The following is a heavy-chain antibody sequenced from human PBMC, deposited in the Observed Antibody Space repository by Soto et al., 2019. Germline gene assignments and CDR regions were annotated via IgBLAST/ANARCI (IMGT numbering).Heavy chain of an antibody. CDR2: INHSGST. J-gene: IGHJ6*03. CDR1: GGSFSGYY. Sequence: QVQLQQWGAGLLKPSETLSLTCAVYGGSFSGYYWSWIRQPPGKGLEWIGEINHSGSTNYNPSLKSRVTISVDTSNNQFSLKLSSVTAADTAVYYCARARSCSSTSCQGGYYYYYMDVWGKGTTVTVSS. D-gene: IGHD2-2*01. V-gene: IGHV4-34*01. CDR3: ARARSCSSTSCQGGYYYYYMDV.